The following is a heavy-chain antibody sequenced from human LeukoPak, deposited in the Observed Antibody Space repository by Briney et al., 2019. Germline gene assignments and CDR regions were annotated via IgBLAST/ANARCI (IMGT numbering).Heavy chain of an antibody. J-gene: IGHJ4*02. Sequence: GASVKVSCKASGYTFTGYYVHWVRQAPGQGLEWMGWINPNSGGTNYAQKFQGRVTMTRDTSISTAYMELSRLRSDDTAVYYCARAASNGYEFDYWGQGTLVTVSS. V-gene: IGHV1-2*02. D-gene: IGHD5-12*01. CDR2: INPNSGGT. CDR1: GYTFTGYY. CDR3: ARAASNGYEFDY.